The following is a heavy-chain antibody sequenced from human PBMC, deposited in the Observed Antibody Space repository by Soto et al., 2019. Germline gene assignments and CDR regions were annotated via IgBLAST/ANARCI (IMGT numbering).Heavy chain of an antibody. Sequence: SVKVSCKASGGTFSSYAISWVRQAPGQGLEWMGGIIPIFGTASYAQKFQGRVTITADESTSTAYMELSSLRSEDTAVYYCARGGSGVPFPERVVPAAKFYYYGMDVWGQGTTVTVSS. J-gene: IGHJ6*02. CDR3: ARGGSGVPFPERVVPAAKFYYYGMDV. D-gene: IGHD2-2*01. CDR2: IIPIFGTA. V-gene: IGHV1-69*13. CDR1: GGTFSSYA.